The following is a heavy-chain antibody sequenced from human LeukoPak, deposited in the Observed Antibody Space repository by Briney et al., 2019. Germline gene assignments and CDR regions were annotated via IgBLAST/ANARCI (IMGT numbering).Heavy chain of an antibody. CDR1: GGSISSYY. D-gene: IGHD1-26*01. CDR3: ASSYTEQRGLLGLDY. Sequence: SETLSRTCTISGGSISSYYWSWIRQPPGKGLELIGYIYHSGSTNYNPSLKSRVTISIDTSKKQFSLKLSSVTAADTAIYYCASSYTEQRGLLGLDYWGQGTLVTVSS. CDR2: IYHSGST. J-gene: IGHJ4*02. V-gene: IGHV4-59*01.